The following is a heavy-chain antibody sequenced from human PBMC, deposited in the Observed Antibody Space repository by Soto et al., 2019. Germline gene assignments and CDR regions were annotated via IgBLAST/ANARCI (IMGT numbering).Heavy chain of an antibody. CDR3: ARRRIVPTTNFDY. D-gene: IGHD1-26*01. J-gene: IGHJ4*02. Sequence: SETLSLTCTVSGDSISSSSFYWGWIRQPPGKGLERIGHIFHTGATYQNPTLKSRLRMSVDTSKNQFSLNLSSVTATDTAVYYCARRRIVPTTNFDYWGQGALVTVSS. CDR2: IFHTGAT. V-gene: IGHV4-39*01. CDR1: GDSISSSSFY.